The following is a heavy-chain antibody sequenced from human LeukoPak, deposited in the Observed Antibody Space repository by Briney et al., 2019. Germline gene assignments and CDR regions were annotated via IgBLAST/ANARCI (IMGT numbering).Heavy chain of an antibody. CDR1: GFTFASYA. D-gene: IGHD2-8*01. J-gene: IGHJ5*02. CDR2: ISGSGGST. V-gene: IGHV3-23*01. CDR3: AKDQPKMVYAIPKGKNWFDP. Sequence: PGGSLRLSCAASGFTFASYAMTWVRQAPGKGLEWVSAISGSGGSTYYADSVKGRFTISRDNSKNTLYLQMNSLRAEDTAVYYCAKDQPKMVYAIPKGKNWFDPWGQGTLVTVSS.